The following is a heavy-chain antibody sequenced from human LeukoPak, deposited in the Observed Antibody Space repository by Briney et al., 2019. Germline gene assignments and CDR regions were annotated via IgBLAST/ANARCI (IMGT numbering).Heavy chain of an antibody. CDR2: IYHSGSA. CDR1: GGSLSSNNW. CDR3: ANKRNTAPYYFDY. D-gene: IGHD5-18*01. V-gene: IGHV4-4*02. Sequence: SETLSLTCAVSGGSLSSNNWWSWVRQPPGKGLEWIGKIYHSGSANYNPSLKSRVTISVDKSKNQFSLKLSSVTAADTAVYYCANKRNTAPYYFDYWGQGTLVTVSS. J-gene: IGHJ4*02.